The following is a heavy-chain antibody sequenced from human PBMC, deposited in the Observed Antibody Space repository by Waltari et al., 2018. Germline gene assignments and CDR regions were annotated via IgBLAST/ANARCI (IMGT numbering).Heavy chain of an antibody. V-gene: IGHV3-48*01. D-gene: IGHD4-4*01. CDR3: ARDPSNYAYWYFDL. CDR2: ISSSSSTI. CDR1: GFTFSSYS. Sequence: EVQLVESGGGLVQPGGSLRLSCAASGFTFSSYSMNWVRQAPGKGLEWVSYISSSSSTIYYADSVKGRFTISRDTAQNSLYLQMNSLRVEDTAVYYCARDPSNYAYWYFDLWGRGTLVTVSS. J-gene: IGHJ2*01.